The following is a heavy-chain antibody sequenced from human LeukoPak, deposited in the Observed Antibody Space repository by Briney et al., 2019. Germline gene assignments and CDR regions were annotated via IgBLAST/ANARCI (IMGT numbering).Heavy chain of an antibody. D-gene: IGHD3-16*01. CDR2: IKQDGSEK. J-gene: IGHJ4*02. CDR1: GFTFSSYS. V-gene: IGHV3-7*01. Sequence: GGSLRLSCAASGFTFSSYSMNWVRQAPGKGLEWVANIKQDGSEKYYVDSVKGRFTISRDNAKNSLYLQMNSLRAEDTAVYHCARDRITTLDYWGQGTLVTVSS. CDR3: ARDRITTLDY.